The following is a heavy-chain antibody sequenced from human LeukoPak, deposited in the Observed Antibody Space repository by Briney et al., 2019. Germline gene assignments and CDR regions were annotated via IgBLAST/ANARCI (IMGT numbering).Heavy chain of an antibody. V-gene: IGHV3-23*01. J-gene: IGHJ4*02. CDR3: ARDHYGDYIVDY. CDR2: ISGSGGST. CDR1: GFTFSSYA. Sequence: GGSLRLSCVASGFTFSSYAMSWVRQAPGKGLEWVSAISGSGGSTYYADSVKGRFTISRDNAKNSLYLHVNSLRAEDTAVYYCARDHYGDYIVDYWGQGTLVTVSS. D-gene: IGHD4-17*01.